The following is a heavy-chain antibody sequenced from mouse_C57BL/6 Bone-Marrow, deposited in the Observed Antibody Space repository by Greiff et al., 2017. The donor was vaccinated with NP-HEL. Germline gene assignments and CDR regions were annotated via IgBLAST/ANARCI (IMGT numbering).Heavy chain of an antibody. J-gene: IGHJ3*01. CDR1: GYTFTEYT. Sequence: VQLQQSGAELVKPGASVKLSCKASGYTFTEYTIHWVKQRSGQGLEWIGWFYPGRGSITYNEKFKDKATLTADKSSSTVDMELSRLTSEDSAVYFCARQNWDQDGFAYWGQGTLVTVSA. CDR3: ARQNWDQDGFAY. V-gene: IGHV1-62-2*01. CDR2: FYPGRGSI. D-gene: IGHD4-1*01.